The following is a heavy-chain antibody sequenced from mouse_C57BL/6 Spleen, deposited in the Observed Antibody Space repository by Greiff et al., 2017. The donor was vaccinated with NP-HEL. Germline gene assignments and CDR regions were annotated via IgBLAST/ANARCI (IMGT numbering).Heavy chain of an antibody. D-gene: IGHD3-1*01. CDR2: IYPGDGDT. CDR3: ASPYSGSYFDY. J-gene: IGHJ2*01. Sequence: QVQLQQSGPELVKPGASVKISCKASGYAFSSSWMNWVKQRPGKGLEWIGRIYPGDGDTNYNGKFKGKATLTADKSSSTAYMQLSSLTSEDSAVYFCASPYSGSYFDYWGQGTTLTVSS. CDR1: GYAFSSSW. V-gene: IGHV1-82*01.